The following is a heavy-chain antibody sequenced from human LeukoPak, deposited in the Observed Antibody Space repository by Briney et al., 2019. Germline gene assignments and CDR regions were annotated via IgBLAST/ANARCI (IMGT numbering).Heavy chain of an antibody. V-gene: IGHV3-7*01. Sequence: GGSLRLSCAASGFTFSVSAIHWVRQASGKGLEWVASIKQDGSEKYYVDSVKGRVTISRDNAKNSLYLQMNSLRAEDTAVYYCAKDGTLGYSSSWPYYYYMDVWGKGTTVTISS. J-gene: IGHJ6*03. CDR1: GFTFSVSA. CDR2: IKQDGSEK. CDR3: AKDGTLGYSSSWPYYYYMDV. D-gene: IGHD6-13*01.